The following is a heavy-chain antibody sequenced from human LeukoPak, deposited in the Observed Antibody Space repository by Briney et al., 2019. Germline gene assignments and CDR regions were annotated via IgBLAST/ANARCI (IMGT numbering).Heavy chain of an antibody. J-gene: IGHJ4*02. Sequence: GGSLRLSCAASAFTFSSYAMHWVRQAPGKGLEWVAVISYDGSNKYYADSVKGRFTISRDNSKNTLYLQMNSLRAEDTAVYYCASSPGYSGSYPLDYWGQGTLVTVSS. CDR1: AFTFSSYA. D-gene: IGHD1-26*01. CDR3: ASSPGYSGSYPLDY. CDR2: ISYDGSNK. V-gene: IGHV3-30-3*01.